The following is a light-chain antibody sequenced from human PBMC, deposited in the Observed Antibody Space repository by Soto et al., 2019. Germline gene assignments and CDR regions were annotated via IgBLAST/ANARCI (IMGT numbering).Light chain of an antibody. CDR3: QQCNNWPPFT. J-gene: IGKJ3*01. CDR1: QSVSRS. V-gene: IGKV3-15*01. CDR2: GAS. Sequence: EIVMTQSPATLSVSPGERVTLSCRASQSVSRSLAWYQQKPVQAPRLLIYGASTRATGIPARFSGSGSGTEFTLTISSLQSEDFAVYYCQQCNNWPPFTFGPGTKVDIK.